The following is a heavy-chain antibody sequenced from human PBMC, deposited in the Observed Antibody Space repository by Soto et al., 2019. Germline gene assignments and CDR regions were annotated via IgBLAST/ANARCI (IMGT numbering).Heavy chain of an antibody. Sequence: PGGSLRLSCAASGFTFSSYGMHWVRQAPGKGLEWVAVISYDGSNKYYADSVKGRFTISRDNSKNTLYLQMNSLRAEDTAVYYCAKDQDIAARPPLDYWGQGTLVTVSS. D-gene: IGHD6-6*01. V-gene: IGHV3-30*18. CDR1: GFTFSSYG. CDR3: AKDQDIAARPPLDY. CDR2: ISYDGSNK. J-gene: IGHJ4*02.